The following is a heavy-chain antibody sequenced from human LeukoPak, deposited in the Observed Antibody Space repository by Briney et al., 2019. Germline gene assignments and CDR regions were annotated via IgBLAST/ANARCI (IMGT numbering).Heavy chain of an antibody. J-gene: IGHJ4*02. Sequence: GGSLRLSCAASGFTVSSNYMSWVRQAPGKGLEWGSVIYSGGSTYYADSVKGRFPISRDNSKNTLYLQMNSLRAEDTAVYYCARGVRIAVAGYIDYWGQGTLATVSS. CDR2: IYSGGST. D-gene: IGHD6-19*01. CDR3: ARGVRIAVAGYIDY. CDR1: GFTVSSNY. V-gene: IGHV3-66*01.